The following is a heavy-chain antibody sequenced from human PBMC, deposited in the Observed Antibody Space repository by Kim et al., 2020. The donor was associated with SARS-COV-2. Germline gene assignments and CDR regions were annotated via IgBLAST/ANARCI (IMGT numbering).Heavy chain of an antibody. J-gene: IGHJ6*02. Sequence: SGPTLVNPTQTLTLTCTFSGFSLSTSGMCVSWIRQPPGKALEWLALIDWDDDKYYSTSLKTRLTISKDTSKNQVVLTMTNMDPVDTATYYCARSSIKDGSGSCYGMDVWGQGTTVTVSS. V-gene: IGHV2-70*01. CDR1: GFSLSTSGMC. CDR3: ARSSIKDGSGSCYGMDV. CDR2: IDWDDDK. D-gene: IGHD3-10*01.